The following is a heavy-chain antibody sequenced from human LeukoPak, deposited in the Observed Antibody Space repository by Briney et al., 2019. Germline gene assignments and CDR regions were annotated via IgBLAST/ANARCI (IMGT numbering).Heavy chain of an antibody. CDR1: GYTFTSYY. J-gene: IGHJ4*02. CDR3: ARAKNWGTPYYFDY. D-gene: IGHD7-27*01. V-gene: IGHV1-46*01. CDR2: INPSGST. Sequence: WASVKVSCKASGYTFTSYYMNWVRQAPGQGLEWMGIINPSGSTSCAQKFQGRFTMTRDTSTSTVYMELSSLISEDTAVYYCARAKNWGTPYYFDYWGQGTLVTVSS.